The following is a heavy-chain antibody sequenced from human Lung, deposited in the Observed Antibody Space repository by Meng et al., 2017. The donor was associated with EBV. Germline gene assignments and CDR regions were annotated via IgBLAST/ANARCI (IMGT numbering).Heavy chain of an antibody. V-gene: IGHV1-18*01. CDR2: ISVYNCNT. D-gene: IGHD1-26*01. CDR1: GYTFTSYG. J-gene: IGHJ4*02. CDR3: AREADGATFDY. Sequence: GQSGRQVMQPGASVNVAFKGSGYTFTSYGISWVRQDPGHGLEWMGWISVYNCNTNDAQKLQGRVTMTTDTSTSTAYMELRSLRSDDTAVYYCAREADGATFDYWGQGTLVTVSS.